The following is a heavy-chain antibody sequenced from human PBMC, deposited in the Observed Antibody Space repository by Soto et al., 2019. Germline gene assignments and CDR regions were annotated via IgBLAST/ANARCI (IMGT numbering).Heavy chain of an antibody. D-gene: IGHD2-15*01. CDR3: ARLRGGSCDY. CDR1: GGSISSYY. Sequence: SETLSLTCTVSGGSISSYYWSWIRQPPGKGLEWIGYIYYSGSTNYNPSLKSRVTISVDTSKNQFSLKLSSVTAADTAVYYCARLRGGSCDYWGQGTLVTVSS. CDR2: IYYSGST. V-gene: IGHV4-59*01. J-gene: IGHJ4*02.